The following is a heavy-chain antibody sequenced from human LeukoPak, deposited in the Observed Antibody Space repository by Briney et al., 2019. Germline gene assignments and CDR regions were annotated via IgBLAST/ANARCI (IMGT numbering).Heavy chain of an antibody. CDR1: GVSISSNY. CDR2: IYYAGST. V-gene: IGHV4-59*01. Sequence: SETLSLTCTVCGVSISSNYWSWVRQPPGKGLEWVGDIYYAGSTKYNPTLKSRGTISVDTSKNQFSLKLSSVTAADTAVYYCARGQVGIAVAGTGIHYYYYGMDVWGQGTTVTVSS. J-gene: IGHJ6*02. CDR3: ARGQVGIAVAGTGIHYYYYGMDV. D-gene: IGHD6-19*01.